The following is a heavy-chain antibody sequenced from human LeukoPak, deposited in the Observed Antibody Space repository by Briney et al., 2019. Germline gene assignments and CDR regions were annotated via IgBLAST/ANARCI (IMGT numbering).Heavy chain of an antibody. CDR2: INRSGST. V-gene: IGHV4-4*07. CDR1: GGSISSYY. J-gene: IGHJ4*02. Sequence: PSETLSLTCTVSGGSISSYYWNWIRQPAGKRLGWIGRINRSGSTNYNPSLKSRVTMSVDTSKNQFSLKVSSVTAADTAVYYCARGEMATTDLDYWGQGTLVTVSS. CDR3: ARGEMATTDLDY. D-gene: IGHD5-24*01.